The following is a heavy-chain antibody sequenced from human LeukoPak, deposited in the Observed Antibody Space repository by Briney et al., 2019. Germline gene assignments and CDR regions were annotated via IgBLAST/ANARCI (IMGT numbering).Heavy chain of an antibody. Sequence: SQTLSLTCTVSGGSISSGGYYWSWIRQHPGKGLEWIGYIYYSGSTYYNPSLKSRVTMSVDTSKNQFSLKLSSVTAADTAVYYCARDGERSGSYSLLWGQGTLVTVSS. CDR1: GGSISSGGYY. CDR2: IYYSGST. V-gene: IGHV4-31*03. D-gene: IGHD1-26*01. J-gene: IGHJ4*02. CDR3: ARDGERSGSYSLL.